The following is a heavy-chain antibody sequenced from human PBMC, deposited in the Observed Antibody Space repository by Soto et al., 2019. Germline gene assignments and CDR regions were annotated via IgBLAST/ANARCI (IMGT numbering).Heavy chain of an antibody. J-gene: IGHJ5*02. V-gene: IGHV1-69*02. D-gene: IGHD3-16*02. CDR2: IIPILGIA. Sequence: QVQLVQSGAEVKKPGSSVKVSCKASGGTFSSYTISWVRQAPRQGLEWMGRIIPILGIANYAQKFQGRVTITADKSTSTAYMELSSLRSEDTAVYYCARLYDYIWGSYHHNWFDPWGQGTLVTVSS. CDR3: ARLYDYIWGSYHHNWFDP. CDR1: GGTFSSYT.